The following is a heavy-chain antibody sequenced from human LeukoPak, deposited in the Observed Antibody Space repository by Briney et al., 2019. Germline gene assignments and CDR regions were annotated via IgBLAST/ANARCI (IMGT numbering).Heavy chain of an antibody. J-gene: IGHJ4*02. Sequence: GGSLRLSCAASGFTVSSSYMTWVRRAPGKGLEWVSVIYSGGTTYYADSVKGRFTISRDISKNTLYLQMNSLRAEDTAVYYCARGVAAAGTTLDYWGQGTLVTVSS. D-gene: IGHD6-13*01. V-gene: IGHV3-66*01. CDR3: ARGVAAAGTTLDY. CDR1: GFTVSSSY. CDR2: IYSGGTT.